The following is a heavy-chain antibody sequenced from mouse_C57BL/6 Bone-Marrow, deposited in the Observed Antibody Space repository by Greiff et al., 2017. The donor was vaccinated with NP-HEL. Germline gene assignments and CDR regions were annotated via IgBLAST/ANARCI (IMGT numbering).Heavy chain of an antibody. Sequence: QVQLQQSGPELVKPGASVKISCKASGYAFRSSWMNWVKQRPGKGLEWIGRIYPGDGDTNYNGKFKGKATLTADKSSSTAYMQLSSLTSEDSAVYFCARQDLNAMDYWGQGTSVTVSS. CDR1: GYAFRSSW. CDR3: ARQDLNAMDY. V-gene: IGHV1-82*01. CDR2: IYPGDGDT. J-gene: IGHJ4*01.